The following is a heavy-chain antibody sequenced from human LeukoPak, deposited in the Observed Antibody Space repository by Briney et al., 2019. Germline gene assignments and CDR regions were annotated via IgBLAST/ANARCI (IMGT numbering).Heavy chain of an antibody. V-gene: IGHV1-69*04. Sequence: ASVKVSCKASGGTFSSYAISWVRQAPGQGLEWMGRIIPILGIANYAQKFQGRVTITADKSTSTAYMELSSLGSDDTAVYYCARPDGYFSYWGQGTLVTVSS. CDR2: IIPILGIA. CDR3: ARPDGYFSY. J-gene: IGHJ4*02. CDR1: GGTFSSYA. D-gene: IGHD3-22*01.